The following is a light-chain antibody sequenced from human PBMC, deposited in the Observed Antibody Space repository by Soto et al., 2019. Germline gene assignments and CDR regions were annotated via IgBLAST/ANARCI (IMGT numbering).Light chain of an antibody. J-gene: IGKJ1*01. CDR1: QSVTNNY. V-gene: IGKV3-20*01. CDR2: LAS. CDR3: QQYGSSPWT. Sequence: EIVVTQSPGTLSLSTGERATLSCRASQSVTNNYLAWYQQKAGQAPRLLIYLASNRAAGTPDRFSGSGSGADFTLTINRLEPEDFAVYFCQQYGSSPWTFGQGTKVDIK.